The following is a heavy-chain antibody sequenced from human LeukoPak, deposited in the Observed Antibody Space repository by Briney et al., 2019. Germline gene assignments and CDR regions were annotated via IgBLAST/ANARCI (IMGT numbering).Heavy chain of an antibody. V-gene: IGHV4-30-2*01. CDR2: IYHSGST. CDR1: GGSISSGGYS. CDR3: ASAYCSSTSCPYYFDY. D-gene: IGHD2-2*01. J-gene: IGHJ4*02. Sequence: PSETLSLTCAVSGGSISSGGYSWSWIRQPPGKGLEWIGYIYHSGSTHYNPSLKSRVTISVDRSKNQFSLKLSSVTAADTAVYYCASAYCSSTSCPYYFDYWGQGTLVTVSS.